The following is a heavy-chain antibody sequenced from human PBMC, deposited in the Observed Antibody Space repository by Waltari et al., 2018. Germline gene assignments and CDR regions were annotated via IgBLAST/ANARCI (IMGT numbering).Heavy chain of an antibody. CDR1: GFTVSSDY. V-gene: IGHV3-53*01. CDR2: IYGGGST. D-gene: IGHD3-3*01. CDR3: AREDRTLFGVVYGMDV. Sequence: ERQLVESGGGLIQPGGSLRLSCAASGFTVSSDYMSWVRQAPGKGLEWVSVIYGGGSTFYADSVRGRFTISRDNSQNMVYLQMNSLRAEDTAVYYCAREDRTLFGVVYGMDVWGQGTTVTVSS. J-gene: IGHJ6*02.